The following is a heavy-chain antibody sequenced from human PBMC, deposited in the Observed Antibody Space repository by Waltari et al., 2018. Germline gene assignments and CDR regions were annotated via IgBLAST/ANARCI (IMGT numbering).Heavy chain of an antibody. CDR3: AKGGDSGSYGFFDF. CDR1: GFTFSSND. V-gene: IGHV3-23*03. Sequence: EVQLLESGGGLVQPGGSLRLSCEASGFTFSSNDMTWVRQAPGKGLEWCSMIYSGGNTYYADSVKGRFTVSRDNSKNTLCLQMNSLRGEDTAVYYCAKGGDSGSYGFFDFWGQGTLVSVSS. J-gene: IGHJ4*02. D-gene: IGHD1-26*01. CDR2: IYSGGNT.